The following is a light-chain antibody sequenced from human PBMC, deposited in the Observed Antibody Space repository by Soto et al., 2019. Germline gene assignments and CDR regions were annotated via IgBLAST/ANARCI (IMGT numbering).Light chain of an antibody. CDR3: SSYTSSSTVL. CDR2: EVT. J-gene: IGLJ2*01. CDR1: SSDVGGYNY. V-gene: IGLV2-14*01. Sequence: QSALTQPASVSGSLGQSITISCTGTSSDVGGYNYVSWYQQHPGKDPKVVIFEVTKRPSGVSSRFSGSKSGNTASLTVSGLQAEDEGDYYCSSYTSSSTVLFGGGAKVTVL.